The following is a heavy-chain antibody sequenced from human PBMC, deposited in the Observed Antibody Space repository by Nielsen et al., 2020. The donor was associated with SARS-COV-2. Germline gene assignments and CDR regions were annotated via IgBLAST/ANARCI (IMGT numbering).Heavy chain of an antibody. J-gene: IGHJ3*02. Sequence: GESLKISCAASGFTFSSYGMHWVRQAPGKGLEWVGFIRSKAYGGTTEYAASVKGRFTISRDDSKSIAYLQMNSLKTEDTAVYYCTRAFHDYGDAFDIWGQGTMVTVSS. CDR1: GFTFSSYG. V-gene: IGHV3-49*04. CDR3: TRAFHDYGDAFDI. CDR2: IRSKAYGGTT. D-gene: IGHD4-17*01.